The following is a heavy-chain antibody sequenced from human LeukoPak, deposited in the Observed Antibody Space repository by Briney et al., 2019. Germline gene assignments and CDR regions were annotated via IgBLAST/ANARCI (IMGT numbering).Heavy chain of an antibody. V-gene: IGHV4-4*07. Sequence: PSETLSLTCTVSGGSISSYYWSWIRQPAGKGLEWIGRIYTSGSTNYNPSLKGRVTMSVDTSKNQFSLKLSSVTAADTAVYYCATVGSGIPEPLADYWGQGTLVTVSS. D-gene: IGHD3-10*01. J-gene: IGHJ4*02. CDR3: ATVGSGIPEPLADY. CDR1: GGSISSYY. CDR2: IYTSGST.